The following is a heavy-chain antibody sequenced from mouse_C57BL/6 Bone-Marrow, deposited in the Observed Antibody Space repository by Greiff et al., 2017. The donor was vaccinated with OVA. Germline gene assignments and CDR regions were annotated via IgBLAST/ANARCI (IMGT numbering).Heavy chain of an antibody. Sequence: EVQLQESGTVLARPGASVKMSCKTSGYTFTSYWMHWVKQRPGQGLEWIGAIYPGNSDTSYNQKFKGKAKLTAVTSASTAYMELSSLTNEDSAVYYCTFITTVVATRAYWGQGTLVTVSA. CDR2: IYPGNSDT. J-gene: IGHJ3*01. D-gene: IGHD1-1*01. V-gene: IGHV1-5*01. CDR3: TFITTVVATRAY. CDR1: GYTFTSYW.